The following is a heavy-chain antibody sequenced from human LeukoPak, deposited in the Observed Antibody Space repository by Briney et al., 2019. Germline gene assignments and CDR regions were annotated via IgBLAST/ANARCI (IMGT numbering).Heavy chain of an antibody. V-gene: IGHV4-59*08. Sequence: NPSETLSLTCTVSGGTISSYYWNWIRQPPGKGLEWIGYIHYSGITKYNPSLKSRVTISVDTSKNQFSLKLSSVTAADTAVYYCARWYSSGWAFDYWGQGTLVTVSS. CDR3: ARWYSSGWAFDY. CDR2: IHYSGIT. J-gene: IGHJ4*02. D-gene: IGHD6-19*01. CDR1: GGTISSYY.